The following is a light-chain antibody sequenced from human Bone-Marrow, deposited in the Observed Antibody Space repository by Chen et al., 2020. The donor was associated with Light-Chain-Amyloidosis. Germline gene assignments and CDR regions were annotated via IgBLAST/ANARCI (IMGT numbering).Light chain of an antibody. V-gene: IGLV3-21*02. CDR2: DDS. CDR3: QVWDRSSDRPV. CDR1: NIGSTS. J-gene: IGLJ3*02. Sequence: SYVRTQPSSVSVAAGQTGTTACGGNNIGSTSVNWYQQTPGQAPLLVVYDDSDRPSGIPERLSGSNSVNTATLTISRLEAGDEADYYCQVWDRSSDRPVFGGGTKLTVL.